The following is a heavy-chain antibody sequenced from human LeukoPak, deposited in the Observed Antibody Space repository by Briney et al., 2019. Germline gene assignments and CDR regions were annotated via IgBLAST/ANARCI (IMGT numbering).Heavy chain of an antibody. CDR2: IWYDGSNK. Sequence: GRSLRLSCAAPEFTFSSYGMHWVRQAPGKGLEWVAVIWYDGSNKYYADSVKGRFTISRDNSKNTVYLQMNSLRVEDTAVYYCARDQRPGWGEYFQHWGQGTLVTVSS. J-gene: IGHJ1*01. D-gene: IGHD3-16*01. V-gene: IGHV3-33*01. CDR3: ARDQRPGWGEYFQH. CDR1: EFTFSSYG.